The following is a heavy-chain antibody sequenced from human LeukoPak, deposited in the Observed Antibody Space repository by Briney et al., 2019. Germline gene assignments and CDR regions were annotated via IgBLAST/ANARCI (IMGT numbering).Heavy chain of an antibody. CDR1: GFTFSSYW. J-gene: IGHJ4*02. D-gene: IGHD3-3*01. V-gene: IGHV3-7*03. CDR2: IKQDGSEK. Sequence: GGSLRLSCAASGFTFSSYWMSWVSQAPGKGLEWVANIKQDGSEKYYVDSVKGRFTISRDSAKNSLYLQMNSLRAEDTAVYYCAKLPYDFWSGYYFEPADYWGQGTLVTVSS. CDR3: AKLPYDFWSGYYFEPADY.